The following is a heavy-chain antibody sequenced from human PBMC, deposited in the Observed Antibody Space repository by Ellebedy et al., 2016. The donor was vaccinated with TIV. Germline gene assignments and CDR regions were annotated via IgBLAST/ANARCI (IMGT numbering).Heavy chain of an antibody. J-gene: IGHJ3*02. D-gene: IGHD4-17*01. CDR1: GFNFNTYT. CDR2: ISITSSYI. V-gene: IGHV3-21*04. Sequence: PGGSLRLSCAASGFNFNTYTMSWVRQAPGKGLEWVSSISITSSYIYYADPVRGRFTISRDNSKNTLYVQMNSLRAEATAVYYCARYPVSVGPAFDIWGQGTMVTGSS. CDR3: ARYPVSVGPAFDI.